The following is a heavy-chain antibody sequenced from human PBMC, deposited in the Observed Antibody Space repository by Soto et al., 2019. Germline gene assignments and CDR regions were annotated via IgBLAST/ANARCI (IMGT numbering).Heavy chain of an antibody. V-gene: IGHV4-34*01. D-gene: IGHD6-13*01. Sequence: SETLSLTCAVYGGSFSAYYWSWIRQPPGKGLEWIGEINHGGSTNYNSSLKSRVTISVDTSKNQFSLKLTSLTAADTAIYYCARGGRQQLVRTLFYGMDVWGQGTTVTVS. CDR1: GGSFSAYY. CDR3: ARGGRQQLVRTLFYGMDV. J-gene: IGHJ6*02. CDR2: INHGGST.